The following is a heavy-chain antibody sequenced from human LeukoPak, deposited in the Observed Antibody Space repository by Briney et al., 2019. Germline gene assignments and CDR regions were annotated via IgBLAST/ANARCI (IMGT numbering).Heavy chain of an antibody. CDR2: IIPILGIA. CDR1: GGTFSSYA. Sequence: SVKVSCTASGGTFSSYAISWVRQAPGQGLEWMGRIIPILGIANYAQKFQGRVTITADKSTSTAYMELSSLRSEDTAVYYCAREDSQQTQSFDYGGQEPWSPSP. D-gene: IGHD2-15*01. J-gene: IGHJ4*01. V-gene: IGHV1-69*04. CDR3: AREDSQQTQSFDY.